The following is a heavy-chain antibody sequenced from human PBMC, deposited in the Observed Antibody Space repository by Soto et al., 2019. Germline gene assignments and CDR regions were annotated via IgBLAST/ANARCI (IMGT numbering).Heavy chain of an antibody. D-gene: IGHD2-2*01. CDR1: GVTFSEYS. Sequence: EVQVVDSGGGLVKPGGSLRLSCAASGVTFSEYSFLWVRQAPGKGLEWLSFIANGDNHIFYSDSVKGRFTISRDNAKNSVYLQLNSLRADDSAVYYCARENGHCTDACNRGAFDIWGQGTMVTVSS. J-gene: IGHJ3*02. CDR2: IANGDNHI. V-gene: IGHV3-21*01. CDR3: ARENGHCTDACNRGAFDI.